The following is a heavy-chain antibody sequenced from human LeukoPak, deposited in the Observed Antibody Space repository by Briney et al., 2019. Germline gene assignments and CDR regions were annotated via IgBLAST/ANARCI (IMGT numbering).Heavy chain of an antibody. CDR3: ARVYQTTSSNYYGALSP. D-gene: IGHD3-22*01. V-gene: IGHV4-38-2*02. CDR2: IFQSGSA. J-gene: IGHJ4*02. CDR1: GYSISRGFY. Sequence: PSQTLSLTCTVSGYSISRGFYWGWIRQPPGKGLEWIGTIFQSGSAYHNPSLKSRVTISIDTSKNQFSLNLSSVTAADTAVYYCARVYQTTSSNYYGALSPWGQGTLVTVSS.